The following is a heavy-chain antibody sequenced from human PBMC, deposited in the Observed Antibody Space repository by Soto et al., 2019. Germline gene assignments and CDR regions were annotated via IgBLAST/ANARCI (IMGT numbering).Heavy chain of an antibody. J-gene: IGHJ4*02. CDR1: GFSLSTSGVG. V-gene: IGHV2-5*02. CDR3: GHKGGGDRILDY. Sequence: QITLKESGPALVKPTQTLTLTCTFSGFSLSTSGVGVGWIRQPPGEALEWLALIYWDDYKHFSPSLESRLTNTKDTSKNQVVLTMTNMDPVDTATYFCGHKGGGDRILDYWGQGTLVTVSS. D-gene: IGHD3-16*01. CDR2: IYWDDYK.